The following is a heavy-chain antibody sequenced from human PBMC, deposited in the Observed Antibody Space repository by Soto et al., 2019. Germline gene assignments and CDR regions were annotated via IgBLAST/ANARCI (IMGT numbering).Heavy chain of an antibody. V-gene: IGHV4-30-4*01. J-gene: IGHJ5*02. Sequence: SETLSLTCTVSGGSISSGDYYWSWIRQPPGKGLEWIGYIYYSGSTYYNPSLKSRVTISVDTSKNQFSLKLSSVTAADTAVYYCARLVIVERGSAPCGHGTLATV. CDR2: IYYSGST. D-gene: IGHD2-21*01. CDR3: ARLVIVERGSAP. CDR1: GGSISSGDYY.